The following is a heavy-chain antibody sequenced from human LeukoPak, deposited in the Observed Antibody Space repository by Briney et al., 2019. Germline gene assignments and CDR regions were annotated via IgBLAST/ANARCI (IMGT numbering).Heavy chain of an antibody. CDR1: GLTFSSYG. V-gene: IGHV3-23*01. D-gene: IGHD6-13*01. CDR2: ISTTGGTT. J-gene: IGHJ4*02. Sequence: GGSLRLSCAASGLTFSSYGMSWVRQAPGRGLEWVSAISTTGGTTYYADSVRGRFTISRDNSKNTLYLQMNSLRAEDTAVYYCAKDRDGGSWDISFDYWGQGTLVTVSS. CDR3: AKDRDGGSWDISFDY.